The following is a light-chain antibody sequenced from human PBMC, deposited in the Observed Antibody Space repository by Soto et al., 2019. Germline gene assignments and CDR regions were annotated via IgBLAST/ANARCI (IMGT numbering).Light chain of an antibody. CDR2: AAS. CDR3: LQDYTYPWT. V-gene: IGKV1-6*01. J-gene: IGKJ1*01. Sequence: AIQLTQSPSSLSASVGDRVTIACRASQDIRYDLGWYQQKPGKAPKLLIYAASSLQSEVPSRFSGSGSGTDFTLTISSLQPEDFATYYCLQDYTYPWTFGQGTKEEIK. CDR1: QDIRYD.